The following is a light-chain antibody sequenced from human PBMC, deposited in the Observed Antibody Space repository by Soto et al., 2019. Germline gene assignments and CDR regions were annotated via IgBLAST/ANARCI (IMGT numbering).Light chain of an antibody. CDR1: QSVSSSY. CDR3: QQYGSSPAWT. CDR2: GAS. V-gene: IGKV3-20*01. J-gene: IGKJ1*01. Sequence: EIVLTQSPGTLSLSPGERATLSCRASQSVSSSYLAWYQQKPGQAPRLLIYGASSRATGIPDRFSGSGSGKDFTLTISRLEPEDFAVYYCQQYGSSPAWTCGQGTKVDIK.